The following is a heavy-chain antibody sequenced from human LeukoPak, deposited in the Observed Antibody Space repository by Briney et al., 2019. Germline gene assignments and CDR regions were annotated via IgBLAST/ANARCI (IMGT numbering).Heavy chain of an antibody. V-gene: IGHV3-7*03. J-gene: IGHJ4*02. CDR2: IKQDGSEK. CDR1: GFTFSSYW. CDR3: ARDKGSDEGSKFDY. Sequence: GGSLRLSCAASGFTFSSYWMSWVRQAPGKGLEWVANIKQDGSEKYYVDSVKGRFTISRDNAKNSLYLQMNSLRVEDAAVYFCARDKGSDEGSKFDYWGQGTLVTVSS.